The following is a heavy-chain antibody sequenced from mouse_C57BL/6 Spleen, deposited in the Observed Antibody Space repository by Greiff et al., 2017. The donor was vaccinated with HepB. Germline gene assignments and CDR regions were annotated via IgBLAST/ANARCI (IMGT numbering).Heavy chain of an antibody. D-gene: IGHD2-4*01. CDR2: IYPGDGDT. CDR1: GYAFSSSW. J-gene: IGHJ3*01. Sequence: VQLQQSGPELVKPGASVKISCKASGYAFSSSWMNWVKQRPGKGLEWIGRIYPGDGDTNYNGKFKGKATLTAGKSSSTAYMQLSSLTSEDSAVYFCASGGDYAWFAYWGQGTLVTVSA. V-gene: IGHV1-82*01. CDR3: ASGGDYAWFAY.